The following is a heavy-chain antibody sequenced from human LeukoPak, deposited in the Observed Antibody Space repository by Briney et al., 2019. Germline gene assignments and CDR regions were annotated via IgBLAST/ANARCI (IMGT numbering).Heavy chain of an antibody. CDR1: GFTFSSYA. J-gene: IGHJ6*02. Sequence: PGGSLRLSCAASGFTFSSYAMSWVRQAPGKGLEWVSAISGSGGSTYYADSVKGRFTISRDNSKNTLYLQMNSLRAEDTAVYYCAKNPKRIDFLSGYWSGMDVWGQGTTVTVSS. CDR2: ISGSGGST. CDR3: AKNPKRIDFLSGYWSGMDV. D-gene: IGHD3-3*01. V-gene: IGHV3-23*01.